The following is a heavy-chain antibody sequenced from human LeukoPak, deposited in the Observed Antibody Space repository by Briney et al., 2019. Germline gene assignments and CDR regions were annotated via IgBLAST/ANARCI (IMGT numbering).Heavy chain of an antibody. CDR1: GFTFRSYA. Sequence: GGSLRLSCAASGFTFRSYAMSCVRQAPGKGLDWVSAISSGGDATYYADSVKGRFTISRDNSKNTLYLQMNSLRAEDTAVYYCAKRDTNGRYYFDYWGQGALVTVSS. V-gene: IGHV3-23*01. D-gene: IGHD2-8*01. CDR3: AKRDTNGRYYFDY. J-gene: IGHJ4*02. CDR2: ISSGGDAT.